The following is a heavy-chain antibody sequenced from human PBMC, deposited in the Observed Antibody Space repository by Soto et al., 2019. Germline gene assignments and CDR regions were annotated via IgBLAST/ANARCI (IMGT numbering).Heavy chain of an antibody. Sequence: EVQLVESGGGLVKPGGSLRLSCAASGFTFSSYSMNWVRQAPGKGLEWVSSISSSSSYIYYADLVKGRFTISRDNAKNSLYLQMNSLRAEDTAVYYCARASLKAYCGGDCYSWYFDLWGRGTLVTVSS. D-gene: IGHD2-21*01. CDR2: ISSSSSYI. CDR3: ARASLKAYCGGDCYSWYFDL. J-gene: IGHJ2*01. V-gene: IGHV3-21*01. CDR1: GFTFSSYS.